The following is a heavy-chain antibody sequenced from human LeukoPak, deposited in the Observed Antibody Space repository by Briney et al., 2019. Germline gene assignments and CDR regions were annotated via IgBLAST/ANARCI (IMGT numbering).Heavy chain of an antibody. CDR1: GGTFSSYA. D-gene: IGHD2-21*02. Sequence: ASVKVSCKASGGTFSSYAISWVRQAPGQGLEWMGRIIPIFGTPNYAQKFQGRVTITTDESTRTAYMELSSLRSEDTAVYYCARDSCGGDCYENDQYYFDCWGQGTLVTVSS. CDR2: IIPIFGTP. CDR3: ARDSCGGDCYENDQYYFDC. V-gene: IGHV1-69*05. J-gene: IGHJ4*02.